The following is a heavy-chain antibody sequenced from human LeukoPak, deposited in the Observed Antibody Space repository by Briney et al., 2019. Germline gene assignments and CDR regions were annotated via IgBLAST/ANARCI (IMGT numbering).Heavy chain of an antibody. V-gene: IGHV4-59*01. J-gene: IGHJ4*02. Sequence: SETLSLTCTVSGVSISSYYWSWIRQPPGKGLEWIGYVYYSGSTNYNPSLKSRVTISVDTSKNQFSLKLSSVTAADTAVYCCARDASTWSNWGQGTLDTVSS. CDR3: ARDASTWSN. D-gene: IGHD2-2*01. CDR1: GVSISSYY. CDR2: VYYSGST.